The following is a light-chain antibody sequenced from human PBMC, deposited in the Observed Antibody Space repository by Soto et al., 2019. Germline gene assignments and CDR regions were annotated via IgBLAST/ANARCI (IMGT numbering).Light chain of an antibody. Sequence: EIVLTQSPGTLSLSPGERATLSCRASQSVSSSFLAWYQQKPGQAPRLLIYGASSRATGIPDRFSGSGSGPDFTLTISXLXPXDXTVYYCQQYGSLPRTFGQGTKVEIK. CDR2: GAS. V-gene: IGKV3-20*01. CDR1: QSVSSSF. J-gene: IGKJ1*01. CDR3: QQYGSLPRT.